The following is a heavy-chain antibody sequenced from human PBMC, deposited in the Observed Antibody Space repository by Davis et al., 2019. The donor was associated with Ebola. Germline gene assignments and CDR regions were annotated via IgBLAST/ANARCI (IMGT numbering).Heavy chain of an antibody. D-gene: IGHD6-19*01. V-gene: IGHV4-4*02. CDR1: GGSISSSNW. Sequence: SETLSLTCAVSGGSISSSNWWSWVRQPPGKGLEWIGEINHSGSTNYNPSLKSRVTISVDKSKNQFSLKLSSVTAADTAVYYCARDQEIAVAAYYFDYWGQGTLVTVSS. J-gene: IGHJ4*02. CDR2: INHSGST. CDR3: ARDQEIAVAAYYFDY.